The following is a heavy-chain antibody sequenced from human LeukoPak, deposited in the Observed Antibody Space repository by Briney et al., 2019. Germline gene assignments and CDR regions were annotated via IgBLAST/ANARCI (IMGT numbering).Heavy chain of an antibody. D-gene: IGHD3-3*01. CDR2: IFYSGNT. J-gene: IGHJ3*02. CDR3: ARLYVLRFLEWSPTSRTVGDAFDI. V-gene: IGHV4-38-2*01. CDR1: GYSISSGYY. Sequence: SETLSLTCAVSGYSISSGYYWGWIRQPPGEGLEWIGSIFYSGNTYYNPSLKSRVTISVDTSKNQFSVKLSSVTAADTAVYYCARLYVLRFLEWSPTSRTVGDAFDIWGQGTMVAVSS.